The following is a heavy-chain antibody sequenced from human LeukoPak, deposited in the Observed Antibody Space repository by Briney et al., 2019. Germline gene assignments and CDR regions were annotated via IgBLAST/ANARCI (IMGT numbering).Heavy chain of an antibody. CDR2: ISSSSSYI. CDR1: GFTFSSYS. J-gene: IGHJ4*02. Sequence: GGSLRLSCAASGFTFSSYSMNWVRQAPGRGLEWVSSISSSSSYIYYADSVKGRFTISRDNAKNSLYLQINSLRAEDTAVYYCARGMAGPFDYWGQGTLVTVSS. D-gene: IGHD6-19*01. CDR3: ARGMAGPFDY. V-gene: IGHV3-21*01.